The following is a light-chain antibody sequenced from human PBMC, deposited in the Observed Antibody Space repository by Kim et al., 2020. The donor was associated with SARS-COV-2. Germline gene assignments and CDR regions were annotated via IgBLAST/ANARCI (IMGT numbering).Light chain of an antibody. CDR1: SSNIGAGYD. CDR2: GNS. J-gene: IGLJ2*01. V-gene: IGLV1-40*01. CDR3: QSYDSSLSGVV. Sequence: RVTISCTVGSSNIGAGYDVHWYQQLPGTAPKLLIYGNSHRPSGVPDRFSGSKSGTSASLAITGLQAEDEADYYCQSYDSSLSGVVFGGGTQLTVL.